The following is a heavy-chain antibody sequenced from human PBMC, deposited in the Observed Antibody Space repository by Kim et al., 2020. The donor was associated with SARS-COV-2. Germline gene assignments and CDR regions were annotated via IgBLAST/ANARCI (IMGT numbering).Heavy chain of an antibody. D-gene: IGHD1-26*01. J-gene: IGHJ4*02. CDR3: AKRSGSYYFFDY. Sequence: YYAGSVKSRFTISRDNSKNTLYLQMDSLRPEDTAVYYCAKRSGSYYFFDYWGQGTLVTVSS. V-gene: IGHV3-30*02.